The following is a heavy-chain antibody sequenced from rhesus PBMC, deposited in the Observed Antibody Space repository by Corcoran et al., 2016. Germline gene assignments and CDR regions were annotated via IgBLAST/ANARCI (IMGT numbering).Heavy chain of an antibody. D-gene: IGHD1-44*01. V-gene: IGHV4S7*01. J-gene: IGHJ6*01. CDR2: FYTRSGST. CDR3: AKYRWPLGGLDS. Sequence: QVQLKESGPGLVKPSETLSLTCDVSGGSIRSGHAWAWIRQSPGKRLEWIVAFYTRSGSTNYNPSLQSRVTFSKDTSKNQLSLTLNSVTAADSALYYCAKYRWPLGGLDSWGQGVVLTVSA. CDR1: GGSIRSGHA.